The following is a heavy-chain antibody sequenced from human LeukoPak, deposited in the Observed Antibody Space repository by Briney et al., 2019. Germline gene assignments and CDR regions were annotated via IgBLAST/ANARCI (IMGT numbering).Heavy chain of an antibody. CDR1: GGSISSYY. D-gene: IGHD5/OR15-5a*01. CDR2: TYYSGST. V-gene: IGHV4-59*08. Sequence: SETLSLTCTVSGGSISSYYWSWIRQPPGKGLEWIGYTYYSGSTNYNPSLKSRVTISVDTSENQFSLKLTSVTAADTAVYYCAKYVSTGWFDPWGQGTLVTVSS. J-gene: IGHJ5*02. CDR3: AKYVSTGWFDP.